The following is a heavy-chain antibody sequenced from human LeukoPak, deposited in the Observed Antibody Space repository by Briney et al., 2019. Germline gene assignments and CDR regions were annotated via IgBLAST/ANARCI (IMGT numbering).Heavy chain of an antibody. Sequence: GGSVKVSCKASGYTFSSYGISWVRQAPGQGVEWMGWISAYNGNTNYAQKLQGRVTMTTDTSASTAYMELRSLRSDDTAVYYCARVSGIKGSYGYWGQGTLVTVSS. J-gene: IGHJ4*02. CDR1: GYTFSSYG. V-gene: IGHV1-18*01. CDR2: ISAYNGNT. D-gene: IGHD5-18*01. CDR3: ARVSGIKGSYGY.